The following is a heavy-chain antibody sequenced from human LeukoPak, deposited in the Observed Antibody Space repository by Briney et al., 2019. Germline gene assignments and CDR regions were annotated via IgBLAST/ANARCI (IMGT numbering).Heavy chain of an antibody. CDR3: AKDLGTEYNIFDY. D-gene: IGHD3-9*01. J-gene: IGHJ4*02. CDR2: VRYGGNIK. V-gene: IGHV3-30*02. Sequence: GGSLRLPCATSEFTFSAYAMHWIRQAPGRGLEWVAFVRYGGNIKYYADSVKGRFTISRDNPKNTLYLQMNSLRPEDTAVYYCAKDLGTEYNIFDYWGQGTLVTVSS. CDR1: EFTFSAYA.